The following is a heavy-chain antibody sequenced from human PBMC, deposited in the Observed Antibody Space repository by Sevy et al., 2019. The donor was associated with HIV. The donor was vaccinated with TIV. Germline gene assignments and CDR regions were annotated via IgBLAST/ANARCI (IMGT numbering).Heavy chain of an antibody. J-gene: IGHJ4*02. Sequence: ASVKVSCKASGYTFTSYDINWVRQATGQGLEWMGWMNPNSGNTGYAQKFQGRVTMTRNTSISTAYMELSSLRSEDTAVYYCAKVPNSSGWYGSFGYWGQGTLVTVSS. CDR2: MNPNSGNT. CDR3: AKVPNSSGWYGSFGY. CDR1: GYTFTSYD. D-gene: IGHD6-19*01. V-gene: IGHV1-8*01.